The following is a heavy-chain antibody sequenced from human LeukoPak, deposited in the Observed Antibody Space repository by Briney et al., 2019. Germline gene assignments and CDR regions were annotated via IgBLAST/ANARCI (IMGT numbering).Heavy chain of an antibody. CDR3: SRENGAFSPFGY. CDR1: GGSITSTNW. Sequence: PSETLSLTCGVSGGSITSTNWWSWVRQPPEQGLEWIGEISLSGLTNYNPSLKSRVTMALDKSKNHLSLNLTSVTAADTAVYHCSRENGAFSPFGYWGQGTLVTVPS. D-gene: IGHD2-8*01. CDR2: ISLSGLT. J-gene: IGHJ4*02. V-gene: IGHV4-4*02.